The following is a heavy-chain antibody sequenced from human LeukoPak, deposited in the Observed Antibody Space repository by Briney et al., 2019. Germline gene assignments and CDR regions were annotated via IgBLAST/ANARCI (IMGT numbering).Heavy chain of an antibody. D-gene: IGHD3-22*01. CDR2: INHSGST. CDR1: GGSFSGYY. J-gene: IGHJ3*02. Sequence: SETLSLTCAVYGGSFSGYYWSWIRQPPGKGLEWIGEINHSGSTNYNPSLKSRVTISVDTSKNQFSLKLSSVTAADTAVYYCARTTYRRITMIVVKGAFDIWGQGTMVTVSS. V-gene: IGHV4-34*01. CDR3: ARTTYRRITMIVVKGAFDI.